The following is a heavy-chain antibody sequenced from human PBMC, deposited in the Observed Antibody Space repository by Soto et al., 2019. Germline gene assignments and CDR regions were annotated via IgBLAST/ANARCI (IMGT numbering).Heavy chain of an antibody. CDR1: GGTFASSA. Sequence: QVQLMQPGAEVQKPGSSVKVSCKLSGGTFASSAISWVRQAPGQGLEWMGGIIPALGPANYAQKFRDRVTISAYESRTTVYREMSNAKSEVTAVFFCARDPPSKVWGQATPVTVSS. J-gene: IGHJ4*02. CDR3: ARDPPSKV. V-gene: IGHV1-69*01. CDR2: IIPALGPA.